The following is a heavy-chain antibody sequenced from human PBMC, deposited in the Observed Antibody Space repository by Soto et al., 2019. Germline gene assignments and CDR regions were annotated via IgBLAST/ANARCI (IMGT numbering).Heavy chain of an antibody. CDR1: GGSITSGNSYS. J-gene: IGHJ5*02. CDR2: ISHTGST. CDR3: ARAVAPYCGTWFDP. Sequence: QLQLQESGSGLVKPSQTLSLTCAVSGGSITSGNSYSWSWIRQPPGKGLEWIGSISHTGSTSYNPSLKSRLTMSVDKSKNQFSLRLSSVTAADMAVYYWARAVAPYCGTWFDPWGQGSLVTVSS. D-gene: IGHD2-21*01. V-gene: IGHV4-30-2*01.